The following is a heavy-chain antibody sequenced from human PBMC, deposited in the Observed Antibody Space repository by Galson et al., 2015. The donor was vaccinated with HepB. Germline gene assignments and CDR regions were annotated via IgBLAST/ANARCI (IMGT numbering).Heavy chain of an antibody. CDR3: ARAAQFLGNYDS. CDR2: IDPNGGST. CDR1: GYTFTTYY. Sequence: SVKVSCKASGYTFTTYYIHWVRQAPGQGLEWMGIIDPNGGSTSNAQEFQGRVTLTRDTSTSTVYMELSSLRSDDTAFYYCARAAQFLGNYDSWGQGTRVTVFS. V-gene: IGHV1-46*01. J-gene: IGHJ5*01. D-gene: IGHD1-7*01.